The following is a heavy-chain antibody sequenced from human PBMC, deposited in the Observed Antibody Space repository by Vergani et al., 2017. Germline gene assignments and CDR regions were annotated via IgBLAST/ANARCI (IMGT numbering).Heavy chain of an antibody. Sequence: QVQLQQWGAGLLKPSETLSLTCAVYGGSFSGYYWSWIRQPPGKGLEWIGEINHSGSTNYNPSLKSRVTMSVDTSKNQFSLKLSSVTAADTAVYYCASASPGFYSSGRLFDYWGQGTLVTVSS. CDR2: INHSGST. CDR1: GGSFSGYY. D-gene: IGHD6-19*01. V-gene: IGHV4-34*01. CDR3: ASASPGFYSSGRLFDY. J-gene: IGHJ4*02.